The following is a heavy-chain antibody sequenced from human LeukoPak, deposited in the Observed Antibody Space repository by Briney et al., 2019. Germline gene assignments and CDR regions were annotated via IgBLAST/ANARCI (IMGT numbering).Heavy chain of an antibody. V-gene: IGHV3-23*01. CDR2: IYGGGSGST. D-gene: IGHD1-14*01. CDR1: GFTFSKYT. J-gene: IGHJ4*02. CDR3: AKDFTPDGIWDIDY. Sequence: GGSLRLSCVASGFTFSKYTMSWVRQAPGEGLEWVSGIYGGGSGSTFYAESVKGRFTISRDNSKNTLYLQMNSLRDEDTAIYYCAKDFTPDGIWDIDYWGRGTLITVSS.